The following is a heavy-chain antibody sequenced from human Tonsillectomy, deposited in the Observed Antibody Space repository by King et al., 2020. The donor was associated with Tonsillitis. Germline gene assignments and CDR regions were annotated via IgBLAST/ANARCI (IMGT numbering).Heavy chain of an antibody. Sequence: VQLVESGGGVVQPGRSLRLSCAASGFTFSSYAMHWVRQAPGKGLEWVADISYDVSNKYYADSVKGRLTISSDNSKNTLSLQMNSLRVEDTAVYYCARRDGALDYYYYGMDVWGQGTTVTVSS. CDR1: GFTFSSYA. V-gene: IGHV3-30-3*01. D-gene: IGHD4-17*01. J-gene: IGHJ6*02. CDR3: ARRDGALDYYYYGMDV. CDR2: ISYDVSNK.